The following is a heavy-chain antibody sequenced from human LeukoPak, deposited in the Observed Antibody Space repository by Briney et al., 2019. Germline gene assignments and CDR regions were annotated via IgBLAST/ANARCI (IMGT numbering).Heavy chain of an antibody. CDR2: INPNSGGT. Sequence: GASVKVPCKASGYTFTGYYMHWVRQAPGQGLEWMGRINPNSGGTNYAQKFQGRVTMTRDTSISTAYMELSRLRSGDTAVYYCARVRYDILTGYYLKLDVWGKGTTVTVSS. V-gene: IGHV1-2*06. D-gene: IGHD3-9*01. CDR3: ARVRYDILTGYYLKLDV. J-gene: IGHJ6*04. CDR1: GYTFTGYY.